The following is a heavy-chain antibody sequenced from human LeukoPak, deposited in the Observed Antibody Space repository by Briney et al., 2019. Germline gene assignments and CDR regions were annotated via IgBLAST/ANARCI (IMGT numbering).Heavy chain of an antibody. CDR1: GGSISSTNW. J-gene: IGHJ2*01. CDR2: IYHSGST. D-gene: IGHD3-10*01. V-gene: IGHV4-4*02. Sequence: SETLSLTCAVSGGSISSTNWWRWVRQPPGKGLEWIGEIYHSGSTNYNPSLKSRITISVDKSKNQFSLKLSSVTAADTAVYYCARSRPWNSGSYPYWYFDLWGRGTLVTVSS. CDR3: ARSRPWNSGSYPYWYFDL.